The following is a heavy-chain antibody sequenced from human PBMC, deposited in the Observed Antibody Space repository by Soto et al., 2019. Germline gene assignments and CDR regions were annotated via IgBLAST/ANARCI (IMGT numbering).Heavy chain of an antibody. Sequence: QVQLVQSGAEVKKPGASVKVSCKASGYTFTSYDINWVRQATGQGLEWMGWMDPNSGNKGYAQKSPSRVTMTRNNCVSTAYIELSSLRSEDTAVYYCARKRPRSTIFGFVPQCCYMDVWGKGTTVTVS. D-gene: IGHD3-3*01. J-gene: IGHJ6*03. CDR1: GYTFTSYD. CDR2: MDPNSGNK. V-gene: IGHV1-8*01. CDR3: ARKRPRSTIFGFVPQCCYMDV.